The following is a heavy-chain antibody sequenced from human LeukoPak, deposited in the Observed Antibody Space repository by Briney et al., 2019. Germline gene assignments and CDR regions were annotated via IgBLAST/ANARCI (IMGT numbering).Heavy chain of an antibody. J-gene: IGHJ4*02. CDR3: ARDNHYYDSSGSVYYFDY. V-gene: IGHV1-69*13. CDR2: IIPIFGTA. CDR1: GGTFSSYA. Sequence: SVKVSCKASGGTFSSYAISWLRQAPGQGLEWMGGIIPIFGTANYAQKFQGRVTITADESTSTAYMELSSLRSEDTAVYYCARDNHYYDSSGSVYYFDYWGQGTLVTVSS. D-gene: IGHD3-22*01.